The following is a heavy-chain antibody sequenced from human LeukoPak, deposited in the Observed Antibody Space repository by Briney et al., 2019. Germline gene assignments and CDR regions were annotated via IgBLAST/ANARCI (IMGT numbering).Heavy chain of an antibody. J-gene: IGHJ4*02. D-gene: IGHD3-3*01. CDR3: ARVDTGQECFDY. V-gene: IGHV4-38-2*01. Sequence: GSLRLSCAASGFTFSSYWMSWIRQSPGKGLEWIGSIYHSGSTYYNPSLKSRVSISVDTSKNQFSLRLSSVTAADTAVYYCARVDTGQECFDYWGQGTLVTVSS. CDR1: GFTFSSYW. CDR2: IYHSGST.